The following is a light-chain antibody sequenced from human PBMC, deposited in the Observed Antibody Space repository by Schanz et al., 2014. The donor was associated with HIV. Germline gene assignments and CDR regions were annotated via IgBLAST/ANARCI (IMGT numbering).Light chain of an antibody. CDR3: QYFGNSGGT. Sequence: IVLTQSPGTLSLSPGETGTLSCRADQSISSSLLAWYQKKPGQAPTLLIHAASSRASGIPDRFSGSGSGADFTLTISGLEPEDFAVYYCQYFGNSGGTFGGGTKVEIK. J-gene: IGKJ4*01. CDR2: AAS. V-gene: IGKV3-20*01. CDR1: QSISSSL.